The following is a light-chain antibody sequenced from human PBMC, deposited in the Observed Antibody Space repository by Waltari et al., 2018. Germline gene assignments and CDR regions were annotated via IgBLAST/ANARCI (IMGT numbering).Light chain of an antibody. V-gene: IGKV1-12*01. CDR1: QGISSR. Sequence: DIQMTQSPSSVSASVGDRVTLTCRASQGISSRLAWYQQKPGKAPKLLIYDASSLHSGVPSRFSGSGSGTEFTLTISRLQPEDFATYYCQQVDSFPRTFGQGTKVEVK. CDR2: DAS. J-gene: IGKJ1*01. CDR3: QQVDSFPRT.